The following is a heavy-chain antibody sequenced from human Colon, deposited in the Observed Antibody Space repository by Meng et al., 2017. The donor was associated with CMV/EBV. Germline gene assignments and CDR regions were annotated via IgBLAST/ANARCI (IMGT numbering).Heavy chain of an antibody. V-gene: IGHV3-7*01. CDR1: GFTLSTYW. CDR3: AGGSGFLIDF. Sequence: GGSLRLSCAVSGFTLSTYWMNWVRQAPGKGLEWVANIKGDGSAKNYVDSVKGRFTISRDNAKNSLYLQMNSLRDGDTAVYYCAGGSGFLIDFWGQGTLVTVSS. J-gene: IGHJ4*02. CDR2: IKGDGSAK. D-gene: IGHD3-22*01.